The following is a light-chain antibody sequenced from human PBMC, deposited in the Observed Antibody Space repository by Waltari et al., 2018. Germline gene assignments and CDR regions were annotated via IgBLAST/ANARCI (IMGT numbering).Light chain of an antibody. CDR1: QGIDIY. Sequence: SRKSQGIDIYLHWYQQKAGKAPRLLIYAATHLQNGVPSRFSGSGSETDFTLTISSLQPEDFATYYCQQSYSTRGTFGQGTVVELK. CDR3: QQSYSTRGT. CDR2: AAT. J-gene: IGKJ1*01. V-gene: IGKV1-39*01.